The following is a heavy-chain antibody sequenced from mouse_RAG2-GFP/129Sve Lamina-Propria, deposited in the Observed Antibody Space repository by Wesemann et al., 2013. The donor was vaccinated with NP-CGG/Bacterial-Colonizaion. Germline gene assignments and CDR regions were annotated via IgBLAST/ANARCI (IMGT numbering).Heavy chain of an antibody. D-gene: IGHD1-1*01. CDR3: TTGLRSVAGAMDY. Sequence: VQLQQSGPELVKPGASVKLSCKASGYTFTSYDINWVKQRPEQGLEWIGWIDPENGDTEYASKFQGKATITADTSSNTAYLQLSSLTSEDTAVYYCTTGLRSVAGAMDYWGQGTSVTVSS. V-gene: IGHV14-4*01. J-gene: IGHJ4*01. CDR2: IDPENGDT. CDR1: GYTFTSYD.